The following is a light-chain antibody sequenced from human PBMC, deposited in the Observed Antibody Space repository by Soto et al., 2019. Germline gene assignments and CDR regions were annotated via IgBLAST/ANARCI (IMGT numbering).Light chain of an antibody. J-gene: IGKJ2*01. CDR1: QIVLYSSNTKSY. CDR3: QQYYSTPPT. CDR2: WAS. Sequence: IVMTQSPDSLAVSLGERATINCKSIQIVLYSSNTKSYLAWYQQKPGHPPKLLIYWASTRESGVPDRFSGSGSGTDFTLTISSLQAGDVAVYSCQQYYSTPPTFGQGTKLEIK. V-gene: IGKV4-1*01.